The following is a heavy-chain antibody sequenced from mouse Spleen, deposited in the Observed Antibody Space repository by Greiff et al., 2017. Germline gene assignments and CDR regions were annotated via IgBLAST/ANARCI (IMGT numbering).Heavy chain of an antibody. J-gene: IGHJ3*01. Sequence: QVQLKESGAELVKPGASVKMSCKASGYTFTTYPIEWMKQNHGKSLEWIGNFHPYNDDTKYNEKFKGKATLTVEKSSSTVYLELSRLTSDDSAVYYCARHRHYYGSIPFAYWGQGTLVTVSA. V-gene: IGHV1-47*01. D-gene: IGHD1-1*01. CDR3: ARHRHYYGSIPFAY. CDR1: GYTFTTYP. CDR2: FHPYNDDT.